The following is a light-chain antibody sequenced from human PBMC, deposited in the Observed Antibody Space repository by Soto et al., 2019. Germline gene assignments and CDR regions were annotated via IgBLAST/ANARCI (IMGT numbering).Light chain of an antibody. Sequence: QSALTQPPSASGSPGQSVTISCTGTSNDIGAYNYVSWYQQHPGKVPKLLIYEVFRRPSGVPDRFSGSRSGNTASLTVSGLQPEDEADYYCSSYAGRETGVFGTGTKVTVL. J-gene: IGLJ1*01. CDR2: EVF. V-gene: IGLV2-8*01. CDR3: SSYAGRETGV. CDR1: SNDIGAYNY.